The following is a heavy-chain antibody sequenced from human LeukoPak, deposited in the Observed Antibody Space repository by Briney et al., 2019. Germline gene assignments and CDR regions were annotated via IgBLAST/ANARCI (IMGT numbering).Heavy chain of an antibody. CDR3: ASDMGYCSRGSCYRSFDY. CDR2: IYTSGST. Sequence: SETLSLTCTVSGGSISSSYGSWIRQPPGKGLEWIGYIYTSGSTYYNPSLKSRVTISVDTSKNQFSLKLSSVTAADTAVYYCASDMGYCSRGSCYRSFDYWGQGTLVTAPS. CDR1: GGSISSSY. D-gene: IGHD2-15*01. V-gene: IGHV4-4*09. J-gene: IGHJ4*02.